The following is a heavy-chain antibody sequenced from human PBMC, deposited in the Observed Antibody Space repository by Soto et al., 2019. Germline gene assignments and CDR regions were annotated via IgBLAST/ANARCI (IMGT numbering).Heavy chain of an antibody. CDR1: GDSITSSNW. Sequence: QVQLQESGPGLVKPSGTLSLTCAVSGDSITSSNWWSWVRQPPGKGLEWIVEIYHSGTINYNPSLKSRISISLDKSKNQFSLKLNSVTAADTAVYFCASSKRPTVLVDYWGQGALVTVSS. CDR2: IYHSGTI. V-gene: IGHV4-4*02. J-gene: IGHJ4*02. D-gene: IGHD2-8*02. CDR3: ASSKRPTVLVDY.